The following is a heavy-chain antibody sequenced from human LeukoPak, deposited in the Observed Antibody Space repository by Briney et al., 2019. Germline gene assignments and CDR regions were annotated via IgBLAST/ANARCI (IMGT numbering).Heavy chain of an antibody. V-gene: IGHV3-21*01. Sequence: GGSLRLSCAASGFTFSSYSMNWVRQAPRKGLEWVSSISSSSSYIYYADSVKGRFTISRDNAKNSLYLQMNSLRAEDTAVYYCARVYCSGGSCYYYFDYWGQGTLVTVSS. J-gene: IGHJ4*02. CDR2: ISSSSSYI. CDR1: GFTFSSYS. D-gene: IGHD2-15*01. CDR3: ARVYCSGGSCYYYFDY.